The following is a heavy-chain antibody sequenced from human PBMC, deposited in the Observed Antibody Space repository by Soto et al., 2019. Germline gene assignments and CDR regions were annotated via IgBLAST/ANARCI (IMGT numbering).Heavy chain of an antibody. Sequence: PWESLKISCKGSGYSFTSYCISWVRQMPGKGLEWMGRIDPSDSYTNYSPSFQGHVTISADKSISTAYLQWSSLKASDTAMYYCARPREAGKYYYGVDVWGQGTTVTVSS. CDR2: IDPSDSYT. J-gene: IGHJ6*02. CDR3: ARPREAGKYYYGVDV. D-gene: IGHD6-19*01. V-gene: IGHV5-10-1*01. CDR1: GYSFTSYC.